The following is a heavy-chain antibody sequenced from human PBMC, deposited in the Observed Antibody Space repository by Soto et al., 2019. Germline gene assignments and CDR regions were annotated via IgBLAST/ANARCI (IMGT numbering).Heavy chain of an antibody. CDR1: GFSFNSFN. V-gene: IGHV3-21*01. J-gene: IGHJ4*02. CDR3: ARDLGLLKRMFDY. CDR2: ISVSGDNI. D-gene: IGHD2-15*01. Sequence: AGGSLRLSCLASGFSFNSFNMNWIRRAPGRGLEWVASISVSGDNIYYGDSMQGRFTISRDNSKRSVFLDLNSLRVEDTAVYYCARDLGLLKRMFDYWGQGTLVTVSS.